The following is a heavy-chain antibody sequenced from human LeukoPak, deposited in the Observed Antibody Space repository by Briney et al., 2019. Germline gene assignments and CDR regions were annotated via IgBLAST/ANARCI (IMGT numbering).Heavy chain of an antibody. D-gene: IGHD5-24*01. CDR2: IRYDGSNR. V-gene: IGHV3-30*02. CDR1: GFTFSNYG. CDR3: AKDGYNYSDY. Sequence: GGSLRLSCAASGFTFSNYGMHWVRQAPGKGLEWVAFIRYDGSNRDYADSVKGRFTISRDNSKNTLYLQMNSLRAEDTAVYYCAKDGYNYSDYWGQGTLVTVSS. J-gene: IGHJ4*02.